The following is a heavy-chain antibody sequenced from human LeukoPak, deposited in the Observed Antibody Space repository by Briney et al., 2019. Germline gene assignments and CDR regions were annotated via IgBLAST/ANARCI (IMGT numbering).Heavy chain of an antibody. D-gene: IGHD2/OR15-2a*01. V-gene: IGHV3-53*01. CDR1: GLTASSSY. Sequence: GGSLRLSCAASGLTASSSYMSWVRQAPGKGLEWVSIIYNDGSTYYADSMKSRFTISRDNSKNTLYLQVNSLRAEDTAMYYCARNILFAFDIWGQGTMVTVSS. CDR3: ARNILFAFDI. CDR2: IYNDGST. J-gene: IGHJ3*02.